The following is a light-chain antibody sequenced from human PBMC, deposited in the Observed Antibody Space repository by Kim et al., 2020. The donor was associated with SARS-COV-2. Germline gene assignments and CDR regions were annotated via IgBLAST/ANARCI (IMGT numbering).Light chain of an antibody. CDR2: GAS. Sequence: VSTGERATLSCRASQSVSSNLAWYQQKPGQAPRLLIYGASTRANGIPARFSGSGSGTEFTLTISSLQAGDFAVYYCQQYNNWPLTFGGGTKVDIK. CDR1: QSVSSN. V-gene: IGKV3-15*01. CDR3: QQYNNWPLT. J-gene: IGKJ4*01.